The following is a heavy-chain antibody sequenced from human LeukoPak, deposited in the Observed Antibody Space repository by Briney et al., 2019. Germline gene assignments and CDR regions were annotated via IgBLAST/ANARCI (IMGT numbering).Heavy chain of an antibody. V-gene: IGHV3-48*01. CDR2: INEGGSTI. J-gene: IGHJ5*02. CDR1: GFAFSSYS. D-gene: IGHD6-19*01. Sequence: GGSLRLSCVASGFAFSSYSLNWVRQAPGKGLEWLSYINEGGSTIFYADSVKGRFIISRDNAKNSLYLQMNSLRAEDTAVYYCARDHIAVDGPFDPWGQGTLVTVSS. CDR3: ARDHIAVDGPFDP.